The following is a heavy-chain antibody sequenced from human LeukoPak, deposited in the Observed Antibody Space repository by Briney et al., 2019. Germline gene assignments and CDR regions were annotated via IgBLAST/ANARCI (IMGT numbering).Heavy chain of an antibody. V-gene: IGHV4-59*08. Sequence: SETLSLTCTVSGGSISSYYWSWIRQPPGKGLEWIGYIYYSGSTNYNPSLKSRVTISVDTSKNQFSLKLSPVTAADTAVYYCARQSVGSGSYIWGQGTLVTVSS. J-gene: IGHJ4*02. CDR1: GGSISSYY. CDR3: ARQSVGSGSYI. CDR2: IYYSGST. D-gene: IGHD3-10*01.